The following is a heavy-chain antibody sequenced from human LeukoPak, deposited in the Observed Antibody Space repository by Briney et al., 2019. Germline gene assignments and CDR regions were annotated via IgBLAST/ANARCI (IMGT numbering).Heavy chain of an antibody. Sequence: ASVKVSCKASGYTFTSYGISWVRQAPGQGLEWMGWITAYNGNRLYAQRFQGRITLTTDTSTSTSYMELRSLEYDDTATYYCARDNDKVVDHWGQGTLVTVSS. V-gene: IGHV1-18*01. J-gene: IGHJ4*01. CDR2: ITAYNGNR. D-gene: IGHD1-1*01. CDR3: ARDNDKVVDH. CDR1: GYTFTSYG.